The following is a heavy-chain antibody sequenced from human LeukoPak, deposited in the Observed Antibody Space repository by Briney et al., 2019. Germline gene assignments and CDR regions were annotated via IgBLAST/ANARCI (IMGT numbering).Heavy chain of an antibody. CDR2: IYYSGST. D-gene: IGHD3-10*01. CDR1: GGSISSSSYY. CDR3: ARGGIQPVFDY. V-gene: IGHV4-39*07. J-gene: IGHJ4*02. Sequence: PSETLSLTCTVSGGSISSSSYYWGWIRQPPGKGLEWIGSIYYSGSTYYNPSLKSRVTISVDTSKNQFSLKLSSVTAADTAVYYCARGGIQPVFDYWGQGTLVTVSS.